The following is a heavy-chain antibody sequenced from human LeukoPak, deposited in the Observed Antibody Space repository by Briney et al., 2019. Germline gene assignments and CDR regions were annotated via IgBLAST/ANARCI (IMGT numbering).Heavy chain of an antibody. CDR2: ISAYNGNT. CDR3: ARDANSRVYPIGYCTY. Sequence: HWASVKVSCKASGYTFTSYGISWVRQAPGQGLEWMGWISAYNGNTNYAQKLQGRVTMTTDTSTSTAYMELRSLRSDDTAVYYCARDANSRVYPIGYCTYWGQGTLVTVSS. V-gene: IGHV1-18*01. CDR1: GYTFTSYG. D-gene: IGHD2-8*01. J-gene: IGHJ4*02.